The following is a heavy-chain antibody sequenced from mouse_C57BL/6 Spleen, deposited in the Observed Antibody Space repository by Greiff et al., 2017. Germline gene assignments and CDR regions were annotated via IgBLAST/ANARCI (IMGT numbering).Heavy chain of an antibody. D-gene: IGHD3-2*02. V-gene: IGHV1-82*01. CDR3: ARVGAQANAMDY. Sequence: VQLQQPGPELVKPGASGKISCKASGYAFSSSWMNWVKQRPGKGLEWIGRLYPGDGDTNYNGKFKGKATLTADKSSSTAYMQLSSLTSEDSAVYFCARVGAQANAMDYWGQGTSVTVSS. J-gene: IGHJ4*01. CDR1: GYAFSSSW. CDR2: LYPGDGDT.